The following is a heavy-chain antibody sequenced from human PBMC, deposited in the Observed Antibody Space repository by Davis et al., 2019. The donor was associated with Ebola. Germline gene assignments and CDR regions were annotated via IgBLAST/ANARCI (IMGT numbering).Heavy chain of an antibody. V-gene: IGHV3-15*05. J-gene: IGHJ6*04. CDR1: GFIFRNYV. CDR3: AKDTDCSGRTCYFDHYYHGMDV. D-gene: IGHD2-15*01. Sequence: GESLKISCETSGFIFRNYVMSWVRQAPGTFLSFFGRIKSKTDGGTTDYAAPVKGRFTISRDDSKNTLYLQMNSLRTEDTALYFCAKDTDCSGRTCYFDHYYHGMDVWGKGTTVTVSS. CDR2: IKSKTDGGTT.